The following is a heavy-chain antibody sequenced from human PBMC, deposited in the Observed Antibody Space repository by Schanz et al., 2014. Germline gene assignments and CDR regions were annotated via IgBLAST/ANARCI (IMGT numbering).Heavy chain of an antibody. J-gene: IGHJ6*02. CDR3: SSLNPTVTAYYYFGLDV. V-gene: IGHV3-73*01. CDR1: GFTFSAYW. CDR2: IRSKANSYAT. D-gene: IGHD2-21*02. Sequence: EVQLVEYGGGLVQPGESLRLSCAASGFTFSAYWMAWVRQAPGKGLEWVGRIRSKANSYATAYAASVKGRFAISRDDSKNTAYLQMNSLKTEDTAVYYCSSLNPTVTAYYYFGLDVWGQGTTVTVSS.